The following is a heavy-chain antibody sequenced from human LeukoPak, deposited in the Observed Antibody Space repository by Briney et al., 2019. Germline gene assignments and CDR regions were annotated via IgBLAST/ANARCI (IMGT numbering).Heavy chain of an antibody. CDR3: ARDQLLGYRVWWFDP. J-gene: IGHJ5*02. Sequence: PSQTLSLTCTVSGGSISSGSYYWSWIRQPAGKGLEWIGRIYTSGSTNYNPSLKSRVTISVDTSKNQFSLKLSSVTAADTAVYYCARDQLLGYRVWWFDPWGQGTLVTVSS. CDR2: IYTSGST. CDR1: GGSISSGSYY. D-gene: IGHD5-24*01. V-gene: IGHV4-61*02.